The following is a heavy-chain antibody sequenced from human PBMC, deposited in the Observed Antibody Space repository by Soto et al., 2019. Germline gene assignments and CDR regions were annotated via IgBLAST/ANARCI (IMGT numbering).Heavy chain of an antibody. CDR1: EFTFNTYW. D-gene: IGHD6-19*01. CDR2: IKDDGSEK. J-gene: IGHJ6*02. Sequence: EVQLVESGGGLVQPGGSLRLSCLASEFTFNTYWMNWVRQAPGRGLEWVANIKDDGSEKNYVDSVKGRFTISRDNAKNSLHLQMNSLRGEDTAVYSCARDWGTPGRGSAVGYYYHYGMDVWGQGTTVTVSS. CDR3: ARDWGTPGRGSAVGYYYHYGMDV. V-gene: IGHV3-7*05.